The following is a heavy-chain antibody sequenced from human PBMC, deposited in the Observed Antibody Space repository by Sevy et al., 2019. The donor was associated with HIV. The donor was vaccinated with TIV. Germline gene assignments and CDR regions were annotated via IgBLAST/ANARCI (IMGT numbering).Heavy chain of an antibody. CDR1: GFTFSEYG. CDR2: ISHGRNKK. Sequence: GGSLRLSCAASGFTFSEYGMHWVRQAPGKGLEWVAVISHGRNKKYNADSVKGRFTISRDNSKNTLYLQMNSLRAEDTAIYYCARDRGEILSSAFNYWGQGTLVTVSS. D-gene: IGHD3-10*01. V-gene: IGHV3-30*04. J-gene: IGHJ4*02. CDR3: ARDRGEILSSAFNY.